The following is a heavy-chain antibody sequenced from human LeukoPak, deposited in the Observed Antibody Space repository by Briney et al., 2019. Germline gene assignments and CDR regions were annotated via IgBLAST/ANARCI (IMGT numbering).Heavy chain of an antibody. CDR3: ARRTYVVVAGTSVIDY. CDR2: IYYSGST. J-gene: IGHJ4*02. D-gene: IGHD6-19*01. CDR1: GGSISSSSYY. V-gene: IGHV4-39*01. Sequence: PSETLSLTCTVSGGSISSSSYYWGWIRQPPGKGLEWIGSIYYSGSTYYNPSLKSRVTISVDTSKNQFSLKLSSVTAADTAVYYCARRTYVVVAGTSVIDYWGQGTLVTVSS.